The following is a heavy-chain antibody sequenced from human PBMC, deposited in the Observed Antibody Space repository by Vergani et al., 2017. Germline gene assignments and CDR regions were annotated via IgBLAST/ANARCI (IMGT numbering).Heavy chain of an antibody. Sequence: QVQLVQSGAEVKKPGASVKVSCKASGYTFTGYYMHWVRQAPGQGLEWMGWINPNSGGTNYAQKFQGWVTMTRDTSISTAYMELSRLRSDDTAVYYCARGLVSGRKSRAFDIWGQGTMVTVSS. CDR2: INPNSGGT. D-gene: IGHD1-26*01. CDR3: ARGLVSGRKSRAFDI. CDR1: GYTFTGYY. J-gene: IGHJ3*02. V-gene: IGHV1-2*04.